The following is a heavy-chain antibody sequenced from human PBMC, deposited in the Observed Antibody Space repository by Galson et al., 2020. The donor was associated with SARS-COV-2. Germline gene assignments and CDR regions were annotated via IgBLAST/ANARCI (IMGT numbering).Heavy chain of an antibody. CDR3: ASCLVPRYGMDV. CDR2: ISYDGSNK. Sequence: GGSLRLSCADSGFTFSSYAMHWVRQAPGKGLEWVAVISYDGSNKYYADSVKGRFTISRDNSKNTLYLQMNSLRAEDTAVYYCASCLVPRYGMDVWGQGTTVTVSS. V-gene: IGHV3-30*04. J-gene: IGHJ6*02. CDR1: GFTFSSYA. D-gene: IGHD3-16*01.